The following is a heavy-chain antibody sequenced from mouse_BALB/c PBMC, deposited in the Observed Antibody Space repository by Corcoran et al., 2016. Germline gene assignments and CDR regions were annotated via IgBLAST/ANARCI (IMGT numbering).Heavy chain of an antibody. D-gene: IGHD1-1*01. V-gene: IGHV1-15*01. CDR3: TRFYGGFAY. Sequence: QVQLQQSGAELVRPGASVKLSCTALGYTFTDYEMHWVKQTPVHGLEWIGAIHPGRGGTAYNQKFKGKATLTADKSSSTAYMELSSLASEDSAVYYCTRFYGGFAYWGQGTVVTVSA. CDR1: GYTFTDYE. CDR2: IHPGRGGT. J-gene: IGHJ3*01.